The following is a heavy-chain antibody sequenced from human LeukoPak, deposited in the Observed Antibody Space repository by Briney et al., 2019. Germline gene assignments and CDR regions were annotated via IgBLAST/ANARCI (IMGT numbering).Heavy chain of an antibody. CDR1: GYTFTGYY. Sequence: ASVKVSCKASGYTFTGYYMNWVRQAPGQGLEWMGRINPNTGGTNYAQNFQGSVTMTRDTSITTVYMELSRLRSDDTAVYYCARDPGIVGDLDPWGQGTLVTVSS. CDR3: ARDPGIVGDLDP. J-gene: IGHJ5*02. CDR2: INPNTGGT. V-gene: IGHV1-2*06. D-gene: IGHD1-26*01.